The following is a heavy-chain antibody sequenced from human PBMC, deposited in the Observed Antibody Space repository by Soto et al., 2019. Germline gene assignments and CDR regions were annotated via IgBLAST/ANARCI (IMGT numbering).Heavy chain of an antibody. Sequence: SETLSLTCTVSGGSISSYYWSWIRQPPGKGLECIGYIYYSGSTNYNPSLKSRVTISVDTSKNQSSLNLSSVTASDTAVYYCARGGVVLMVYAKKFDYWGQGTQVTVSS. CDR1: GGSISSYY. V-gene: IGHV4-59*12. CDR2: IYYSGST. D-gene: IGHD2-8*01. J-gene: IGHJ4*02. CDR3: ARGGVVLMVYAKKFDY.